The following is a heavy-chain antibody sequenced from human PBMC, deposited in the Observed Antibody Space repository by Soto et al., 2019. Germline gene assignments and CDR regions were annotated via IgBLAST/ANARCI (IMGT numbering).Heavy chain of an antibody. J-gene: IGHJ6*02. CDR3: ARTNFGMDV. Sequence: QVQLVESGGGVVQPGRSLRLSCAASAFTFRRFAMHWVRQAPGKGLEWVALISYDGSSKYHADSVKGRFTISRDNCKNTLYLQMNSLRAEDTAVYYCARTNFGMDVWGQGTTVTVSS. CDR1: AFTFRRFA. CDR2: ISYDGSSK. V-gene: IGHV3-30*04.